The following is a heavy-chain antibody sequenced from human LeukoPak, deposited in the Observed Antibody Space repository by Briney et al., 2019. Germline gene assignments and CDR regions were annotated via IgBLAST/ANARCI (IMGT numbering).Heavy chain of an antibody. Sequence: QAGGSLRLSCAASGFTFDDYAMHWVRQAPGKGLEWVSDISGSGDSTNYADSVKGRFTISRDNSKNTLYLQMNSLRAEDTAIYYCAKSRGSYWVPEFDYWGQGALVTVSS. CDR2: ISGSGDST. D-gene: IGHD1-26*01. J-gene: IGHJ4*02. CDR1: GFTFDDYA. V-gene: IGHV3-23*01. CDR3: AKSRGSYWVPEFDY.